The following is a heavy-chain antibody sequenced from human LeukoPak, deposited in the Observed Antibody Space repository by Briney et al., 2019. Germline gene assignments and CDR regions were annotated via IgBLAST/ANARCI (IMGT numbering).Heavy chain of an antibody. CDR1: RFTFSNYW. CDR3: AKKRYGDYDY. Sequence: GGSLRLSCAASRFTFSNYWMSWVRHTPGKGLEWVANIRQDGSDKYYVDSVKGRFTISRDNAKNSLYLQMNSLRAEDTAVYYCAKKRYGDYDYWGQGTLVTVSS. V-gene: IGHV3-7*01. J-gene: IGHJ4*02. CDR2: IRQDGSDK. D-gene: IGHD4-17*01.